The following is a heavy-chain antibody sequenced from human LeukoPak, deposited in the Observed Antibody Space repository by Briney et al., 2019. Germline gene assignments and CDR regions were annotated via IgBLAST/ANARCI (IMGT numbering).Heavy chain of an antibody. V-gene: IGHV3-64D*06. CDR2: ISSSGGST. D-gene: IGHD6-13*01. J-gene: IGHJ4*02. Sequence: QPGGSLRLSCSASGFTFSSYAMHWVRQAPGKGLEYVSAISSSGGSTYYADSVKGRFTISRDNSKNTLYLQMSSLRAEDTAVYYCAIVGLDTSSWYNFDYWGQGTLVTVSS. CDR1: GFTFSSYA. CDR3: AIVGLDTSSWYNFDY.